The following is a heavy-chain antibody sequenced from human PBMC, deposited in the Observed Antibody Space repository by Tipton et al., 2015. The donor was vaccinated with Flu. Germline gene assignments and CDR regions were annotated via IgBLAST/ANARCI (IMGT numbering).Heavy chain of an antibody. V-gene: IGHV4-39*07. Sequence: PGLVKPSETLSLTCTVSGGSMSSYTYYWGWFRQSPGTGLEWIGSIYYSGTTYYNPSLKSRVTMSIDTSKNQFSLKVTSVTAADTAVYYCAKEGSYNILTNYYNKGVDPWGQGTLVIVSS. J-gene: IGHJ5*02. CDR3: AKEGSYNILTNYYNKGVDP. CDR1: GGSMSSYTYY. D-gene: IGHD3-9*01. CDR2: IYYSGTT.